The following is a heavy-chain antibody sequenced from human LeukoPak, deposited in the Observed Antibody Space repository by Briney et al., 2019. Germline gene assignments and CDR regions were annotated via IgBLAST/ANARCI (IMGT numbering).Heavy chain of an antibody. Sequence: GGSLRLSCPASGFTFSDYYMNWIRQAPGKGLEWVSYISSSGSTIYYADSVKGRFTIPRDNAKNSLYLQMNSLRAEDTAVYYCARDPSYYYDSSPFDYWGQGTLVTVSS. CDR1: GFTFSDYY. D-gene: IGHD3-22*01. J-gene: IGHJ4*02. CDR3: ARDPSYYYDSSPFDY. CDR2: ISSSGSTI. V-gene: IGHV3-11*04.